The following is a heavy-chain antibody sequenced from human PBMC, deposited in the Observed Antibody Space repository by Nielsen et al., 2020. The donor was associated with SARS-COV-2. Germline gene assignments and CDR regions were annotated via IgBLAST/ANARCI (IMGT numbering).Heavy chain of an antibody. CDR1: GGSVSSGSYY. Sequence: SETLSLTCTVSGGSVSSGSYYWSWIRQPPGKGLEWIGYIYYSGSTNYNPSLKSRVTISVDTSKNQFSLKLSSVTAADTAVYYCARADYYGSGSYYNFQHWGQGTLVTVSS. J-gene: IGHJ1*01. CDR3: ARADYYGSGSYYNFQH. CDR2: IYYSGST. V-gene: IGHV4-61*01. D-gene: IGHD3-10*01.